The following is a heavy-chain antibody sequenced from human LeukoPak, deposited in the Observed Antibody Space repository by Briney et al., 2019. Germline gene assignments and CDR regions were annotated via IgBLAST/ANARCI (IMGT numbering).Heavy chain of an antibody. CDR2: IYHSGST. CDR3: ARGRSVAGTGY. D-gene: IGHD6-19*01. CDR1: GGSISSSSYY. J-gene: IGHJ4*02. V-gene: IGHV4-39*02. Sequence: SETLSLTCTVSGGSISSSSYYWGWIRQPPGKGLEWIGSIYHSGSTYYNPSVKSRVTISVDTSKNHFSLKLSSVTAADTAVYYCARGRSVAGTGYWGQGNMVTVSS.